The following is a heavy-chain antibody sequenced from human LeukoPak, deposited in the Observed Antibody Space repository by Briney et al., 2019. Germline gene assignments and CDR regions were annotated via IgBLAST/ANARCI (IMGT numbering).Heavy chain of an antibody. Sequence: GGSLRLSXAASGFTFSSYEMNWVRQAPGKGLEWVSYISGSGSTVYYADSVKGRFTTSRDNAKNSLYLQMNSLRAEDTAVYYCARDPYGGKHDAFDIWGQGTMVTVSS. D-gene: IGHD4/OR15-4a*01. CDR1: GFTFSSYE. J-gene: IGHJ3*02. CDR3: ARDPYGGKHDAFDI. V-gene: IGHV3-48*03. CDR2: ISGSGSTV.